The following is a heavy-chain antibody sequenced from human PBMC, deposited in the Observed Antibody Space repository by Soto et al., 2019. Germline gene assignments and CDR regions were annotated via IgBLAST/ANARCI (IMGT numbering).Heavy chain of an antibody. D-gene: IGHD2-8*01. CDR1: GYTFTSYY. Sequence: ASVKVSCKASGYTFTSYYMHWVRQAPGQGLEWMGIINPSGGSTSYAQKFQGRVTMTRDTSTSTAYMELSSLRSEDTAVYYCARARMGMVYAIFDYYYMDVWGKGTTVTVSS. CDR2: INPSGGST. J-gene: IGHJ6*03. CDR3: ARARMGMVYAIFDYYYMDV. V-gene: IGHV1-46*01.